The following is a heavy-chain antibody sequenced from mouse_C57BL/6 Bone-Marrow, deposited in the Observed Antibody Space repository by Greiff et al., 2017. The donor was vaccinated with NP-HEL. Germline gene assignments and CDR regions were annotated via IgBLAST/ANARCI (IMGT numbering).Heavy chain of an antibody. J-gene: IGHJ4*01. D-gene: IGHD1-1*01. V-gene: IGHV1-47*01. CDR3: ARRSNFDYAMDY. CDR1: GYTFPTYP. Sequence: QVQLQQSGAELVKPGASVKMSCKASGYTFPTYPIEWMKPSPGKCLEWIGNFHPYNDDTKYNEKFKGKATLTVEKSSSTVYLDLSRLTSDDSAVYYCARRSNFDYAMDYWGQGTSVTVSS. CDR2: FHPYNDDT.